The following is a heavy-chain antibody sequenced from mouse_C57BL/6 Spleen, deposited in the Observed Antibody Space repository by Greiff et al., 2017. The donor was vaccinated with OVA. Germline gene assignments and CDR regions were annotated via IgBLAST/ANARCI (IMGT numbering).Heavy chain of an antibody. V-gene: IGHV1-26*01. CDR2: INPNNGGT. Sequence: EVQLQPSGPELVKPGASVKISCKASGYTFTDYYMNWVKQSPGKSLEWIGDINPNNGGTSYNQKFKGKATLTVDKSSSTAYMELRSLTSEDSAVYYCAIVATRYFDVWGTGTTVTVSS. J-gene: IGHJ1*03. CDR3: AIVATRYFDV. D-gene: IGHD1-1*01. CDR1: GYTFTDYY.